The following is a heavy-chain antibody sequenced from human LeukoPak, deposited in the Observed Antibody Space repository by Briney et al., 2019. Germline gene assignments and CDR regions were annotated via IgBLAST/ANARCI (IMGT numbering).Heavy chain of an antibody. J-gene: IGHJ4*02. CDR2: INAGNGKI. V-gene: IGHV1-3*01. Sequence: ASVKVSCKTSGYTFSDYAVQWVRQAPGQRLEWMGWINAGNGKIRYSQKFQDRVTISRDTSATTAYLDLSSLKSEDTAVYYCARARWTSTVTTYYLDFWSQGTLVTVSS. CDR3: ARARWTSTVTTYYLDF. CDR1: GYTFSDYA. D-gene: IGHD4-17*01.